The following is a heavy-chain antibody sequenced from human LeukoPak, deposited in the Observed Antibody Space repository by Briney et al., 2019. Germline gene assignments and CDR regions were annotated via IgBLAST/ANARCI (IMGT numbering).Heavy chain of an antibody. Sequence: GGSLRLSCAASGFTFSSYAMSWVRQAPGKGLEWVSAISGSGGSTYYADSVKGRFTISRDNSKSTLYLQMNSLRAEDTAVYYCAKDTRLTYYYDSSGYSRRGYFDYWGQGTLVTVSS. D-gene: IGHD3-22*01. CDR1: GFTFSSYA. J-gene: IGHJ4*02. CDR2: ISGSGGST. V-gene: IGHV3-23*01. CDR3: AKDTRLTYYYDSSGYSRRGYFDY.